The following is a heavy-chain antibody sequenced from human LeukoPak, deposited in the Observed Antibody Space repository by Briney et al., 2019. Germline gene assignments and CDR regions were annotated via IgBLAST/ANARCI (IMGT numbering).Heavy chain of an antibody. CDR3: AREYYDSSGRKHAFDI. CDR1: GYTFTDYY. Sequence: ASVKVSCKASGYTFTDYYIHWVRQAPGQGLEWMGWVDPGSGATNYAQKFRGRVTMTRDTSISTAYMDLSRLRSDDTAVYFCAREYYDSSGRKHAFDIWGQGTMVTVSS. D-gene: IGHD3-22*01. J-gene: IGHJ3*02. CDR2: VDPGSGAT. V-gene: IGHV1-2*02.